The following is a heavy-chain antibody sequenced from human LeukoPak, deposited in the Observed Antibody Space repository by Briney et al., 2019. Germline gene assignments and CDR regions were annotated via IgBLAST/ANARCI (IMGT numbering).Heavy chain of an antibody. CDR3: ARDRSYYDTYDY. J-gene: IGHJ4*02. CDR1: GFTFSSYE. CDR2: ISSSGSSM. V-gene: IGHV3-48*03. D-gene: IGHD3-22*01. Sequence: GGSLRLSCTASGFTFSSYEMNWVRQAPGKGLEGVSYISSSGSSMYFADSVEGRFTISRDNAKNSLYLQMNSLRVEDTAIYYCARDRSYYDTYDYWGQGTLVTVSS.